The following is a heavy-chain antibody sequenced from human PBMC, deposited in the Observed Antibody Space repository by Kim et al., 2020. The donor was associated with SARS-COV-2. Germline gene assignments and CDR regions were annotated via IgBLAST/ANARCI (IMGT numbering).Heavy chain of an antibody. CDR2: ISYDGSNK. V-gene: IGHV3-30*18. CDR3: AKDSGGDYGSGSTDV. D-gene: IGHD3-10*01. CDR1: GFTFSSYG. Sequence: GGSLRLSCAASGFTFSSYGMHWVRQAPGKGLEWVAVISYDGSNKYYADSVKGRFTISRDNSKNTLYLQMNSLRAEDTAVYYCAKDSGGDYGSGSTDVGG. J-gene: IGHJ6*02.